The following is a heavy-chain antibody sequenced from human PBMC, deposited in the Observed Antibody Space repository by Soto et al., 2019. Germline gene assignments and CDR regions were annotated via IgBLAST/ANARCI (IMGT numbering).Heavy chain of an antibody. CDR2: IYPGDSDT. D-gene: IGHD3-22*01. CDR1: GYSFTSYW. Sequence: GESLKISCKGSGYSFTSYWIGWVRQMPGKGLEWMGIIYPGDSDTRYSPSFQGQVTISADKSISTAYLQWSSLKASDTAMYYCASHADYYDSTGQDALDSWDQGTRVAVAS. V-gene: IGHV5-51*01. J-gene: IGHJ3*02. CDR3: ASHADYYDSTGQDALDS.